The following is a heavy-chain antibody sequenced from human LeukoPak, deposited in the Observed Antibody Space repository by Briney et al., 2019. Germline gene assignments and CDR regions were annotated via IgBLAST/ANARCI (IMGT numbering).Heavy chain of an antibody. J-gene: IGHJ4*02. CDR3: ARSTIFGVVAIDYFDY. V-gene: IGHV1-18*01. CDR1: GYTFTSYG. CDR2: ISAYNGNT. Sequence: ASVKVSCKASGYTFTSYGISWVRQAPGQGLEWMGWISAYNGNTNYAQKLQGRVTMTTDTSTSTAYMELRSLRSDDTAVYYCARSTIFGVVAIDYFDYWGQGTLVTVSS. D-gene: IGHD3-3*01.